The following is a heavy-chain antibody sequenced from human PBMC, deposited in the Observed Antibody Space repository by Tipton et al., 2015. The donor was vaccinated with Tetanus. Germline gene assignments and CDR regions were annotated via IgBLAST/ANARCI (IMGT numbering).Heavy chain of an antibody. CDR2: IYPGDSYS. CDR3: ARPLTSVAFGGFAFDV. D-gene: IGHD3-16*01. V-gene: IGHV5-51*01. Sequence: QSGAEVKQPGESLKISCKGPGYMFSSHWIGWVRQVPGKGLEWLGTIYPGDSYSTYSPSFEGQVTISVDRSIDTAYLQWSSLKASDTAIYYCARPLTSVAFGGFAFDVWGQGTLVTVSS. CDR1: GYMFSSHW. J-gene: IGHJ3*01.